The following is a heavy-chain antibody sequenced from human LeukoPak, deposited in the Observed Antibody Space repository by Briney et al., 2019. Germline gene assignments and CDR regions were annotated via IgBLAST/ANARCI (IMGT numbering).Heavy chain of an antibody. CDR1: GYTFTSYG. V-gene: IGHV1-46*01. D-gene: IGHD2-15*01. Sequence: GASVKVSCKASGYTFTSYGISWVRQAPGQGLEWMGIIDPSGGSTSYAQKFQGRVTMTRDMSTSTVYMELSSLRSEDTAVYYCAGSGPHDAFDIWGQGTMVTVSS. J-gene: IGHJ3*02. CDR2: IDPSGGST. CDR3: AGSGPHDAFDI.